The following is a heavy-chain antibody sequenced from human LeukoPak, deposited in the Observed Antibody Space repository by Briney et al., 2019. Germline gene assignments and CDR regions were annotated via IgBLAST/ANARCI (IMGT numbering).Heavy chain of an antibody. CDR2: INPNSGGT. Sequence: ASVKVSCKASGYTFTSYAMNWVRQAPGQGLEWMGWINPNSGGTNYAQKFQGRVTMTRDTSISTAYMELRRLRYCDTAVHYCARGLRAGALDIWGQGTMVTVSS. D-gene: IGHD2-2*01. CDR3: ARGLRAGALDI. V-gene: IGHV1-2*02. J-gene: IGHJ3*02. CDR1: GYTFTSYA.